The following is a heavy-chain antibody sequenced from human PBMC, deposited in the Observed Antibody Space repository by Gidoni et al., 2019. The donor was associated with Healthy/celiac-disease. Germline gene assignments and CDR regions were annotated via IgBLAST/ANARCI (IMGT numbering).Heavy chain of an antibody. D-gene: IGHD2-15*01. CDR3: ARYLSGGSNL. CDR1: GGSFSGYY. CDR2: IKHSGST. J-gene: IGHJ4*02. Sequence: QVQLQQWGAGLLEPAEALSLTCAVCGGSFSGYYWSWIRQPPGKGLAWVGEIKHSGSTNYNPALKSRVTISVDTSKNQFSMKLSSVTAADTAVYYCARYLSGGSNLWGQGTMVTDSS. V-gene: IGHV4-34*01.